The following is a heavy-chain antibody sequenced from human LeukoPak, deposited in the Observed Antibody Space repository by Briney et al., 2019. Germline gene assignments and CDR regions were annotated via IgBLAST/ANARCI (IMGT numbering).Heavy chain of an antibody. D-gene: IGHD3-9*01. V-gene: IGHV3-21*01. CDR3: AREGGYDILTGYYYYYYYMDV. J-gene: IGHJ6*03. CDR2: ISSSSSYI. Sequence: GGSLRLSCAASGFTFSSYSMNWVRQAPGKGLEWVSSISSSSSYIYYAGSVKGRFTISRDNAKNSLYLQMNSLRAEDTAVYYCAREGGYDILTGYYYYYYYMDVWGKGTTVTVSS. CDR1: GFTFSSYS.